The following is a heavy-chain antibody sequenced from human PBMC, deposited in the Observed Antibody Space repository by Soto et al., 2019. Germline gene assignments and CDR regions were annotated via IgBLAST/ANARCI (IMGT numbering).Heavy chain of an antibody. V-gene: IGHV3-30*01. CDR2: ISDHGRTK. CDR1: GFTFSSST. D-gene: IGHD1-26*01. J-gene: IGHJ5*02. CDR3: ARVGGWYSRT. Sequence: ESGGGVVQPGRSLRLSCAASGFTFSSSTIHWVRQAPGKGLEWVAVISDHGRTKNYADSVKGRFTVSRDNSNNTLSLQMDSLTVDDTAVYYCARVGGWYSRTWGQGTLVTVSS.